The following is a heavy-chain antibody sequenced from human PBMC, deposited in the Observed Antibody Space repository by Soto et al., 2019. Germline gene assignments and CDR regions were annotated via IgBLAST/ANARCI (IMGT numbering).Heavy chain of an antibody. CDR2: IYYSGNT. CDR1: GGSTSSDNY. CDR3: AREGGESSDGLYYFDS. V-gene: IGHV4-30-4*01. Sequence: SEILSLTCTVSGGSTSSDNYWSWIRQPPGKGLEWIGHIYYSGNTDYNPSLKSRLAISIDTSKNQFSLKLSSVTAADTAVYFCAREGGESSDGLYYFDSWGQGSLVTV. D-gene: IGHD3-16*01. J-gene: IGHJ4*02.